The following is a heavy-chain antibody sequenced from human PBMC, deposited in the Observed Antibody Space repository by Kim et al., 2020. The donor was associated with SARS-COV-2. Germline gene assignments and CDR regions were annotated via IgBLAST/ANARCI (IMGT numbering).Heavy chain of an antibody. CDR1: GGSFSGYY. V-gene: IGHV4-34*01. Sequence: SETLSLPCAVYGGSFSGYYWSWIRQPPGKGLEWIGKINHSGSTNYNPSLKSRVTISVDTSKNQFSLKLSSVTAADTAVYYCARGRSIAAAGINFDYWGQG. J-gene: IGHJ4*02. CDR3: ARGRSIAAAGINFDY. D-gene: IGHD6-13*01. CDR2: INHSGST.